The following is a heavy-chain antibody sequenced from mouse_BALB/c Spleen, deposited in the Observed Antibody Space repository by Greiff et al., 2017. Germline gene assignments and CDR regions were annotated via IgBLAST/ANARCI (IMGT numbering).Heavy chain of an antibody. CDR1: GYTFTSYW. CDR3: AKLGWFAY. CDR2: INPSTGYT. J-gene: IGHJ3*01. V-gene: IGHV1-7*01. Sequence: QVQLQQSGAELAKPGASVKMSCKASGYTFTSYWMHWVKQRPGQGLEWIGYINPSTGYTEYNQKFKDKATLTADKSSSTAYMQLSSLTSEDSAVYYSAKLGWFAYWGQGTLVTVSA. D-gene: IGHD4-1*01.